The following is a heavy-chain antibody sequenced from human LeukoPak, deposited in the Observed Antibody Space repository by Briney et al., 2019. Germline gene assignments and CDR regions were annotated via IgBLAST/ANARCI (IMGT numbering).Heavy chain of an antibody. D-gene: IGHD2-2*01. Sequence: GGSLRLSCAASGFTFSSYGMPWVRQAPGKGLEWVSAISGSGGSTYYADSVKGRFTISRDNSKNTLYLQMNSLRAEDTAVYYCASSTAIRRSRGYWGQGTLVTVSS. CDR1: GFTFSSYG. CDR2: ISGSGGST. J-gene: IGHJ4*02. CDR3: ASSTAIRRSRGY. V-gene: IGHV3-23*01.